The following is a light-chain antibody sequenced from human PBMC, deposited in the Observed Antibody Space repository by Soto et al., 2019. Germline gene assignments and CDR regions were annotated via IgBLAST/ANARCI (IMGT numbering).Light chain of an antibody. V-gene: IGKV1-5*03. CDR1: QSISVW. Sequence: DIPMTQSPSTLYGSVGDRVTITCRASQSISVWLAWYQQKAGKAPNLLIYKASRLESGVPSRFSGSGSGTEFTLTISSLQPDDFATYYCQQYNSYSWTFGQGTKVDIK. CDR3: QQYNSYSWT. J-gene: IGKJ1*01. CDR2: KAS.